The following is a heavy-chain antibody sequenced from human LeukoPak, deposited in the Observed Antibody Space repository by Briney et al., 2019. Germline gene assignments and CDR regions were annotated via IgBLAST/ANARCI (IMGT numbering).Heavy chain of an antibody. Sequence: PSETLSLTCTVSGGSISSYYWSWLRQPPGKGLEWIGYIYYSGSTNYNPSLKSRVTISVDTSKNQFSLKLSSVTAADTAVYYCAREGASGGVLVWGQGTMVTVSS. J-gene: IGHJ3*01. CDR2: IYYSGST. V-gene: IGHV4-59*01. D-gene: IGHD2-15*01. CDR1: GGSISSYY. CDR3: AREGASGGVLV.